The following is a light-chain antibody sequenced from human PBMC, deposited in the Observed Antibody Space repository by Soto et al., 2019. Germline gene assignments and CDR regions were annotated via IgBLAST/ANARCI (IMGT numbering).Light chain of an antibody. CDR1: QSVSSN. V-gene: IGKV3-15*01. CDR2: GAS. Sequence: EIVMTQSPATLSVSPGARATLSCRASQSVSSNLAWYQQKPGQAPRLLIYGASTRAPGIPARFSGSGSGTECTLTISSLQSEDFAVYYCQQYNNWPPWTFGQGTKVEIK. CDR3: QQYNNWPPWT. J-gene: IGKJ1*01.